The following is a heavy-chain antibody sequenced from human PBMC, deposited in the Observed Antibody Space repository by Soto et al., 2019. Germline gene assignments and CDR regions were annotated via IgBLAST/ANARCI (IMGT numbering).Heavy chain of an antibody. D-gene: IGHD2-21*01. Sequence: SETLSLTCTVSGGSISISSYYWGWIRQPPGKGLEWIGSIYYRGSTYYNPSLKSRVTISVDTSKNQFSLKLSSVTAADTAVYYCARQKQGGYCPFPNWFDPWGQGTLVTVSS. CDR3: ARQKQGGYCPFPNWFDP. J-gene: IGHJ5*02. CDR2: IYYRGST. V-gene: IGHV4-39*01. CDR1: GGSISISSYY.